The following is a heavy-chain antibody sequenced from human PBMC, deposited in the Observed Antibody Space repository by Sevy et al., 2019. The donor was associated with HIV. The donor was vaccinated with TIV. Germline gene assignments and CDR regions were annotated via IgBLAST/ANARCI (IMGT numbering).Heavy chain of an antibody. CDR1: GFTFSSYS. J-gene: IGHJ6*02. D-gene: IGHD3-3*01. Sequence: GGSLRLSCAASGFTFSSYSMNWVRQAPGKGLEWVSSISSSSSYIYYADSVKGRFTISRDNAKNSLYLQMNSLRAEDTAVYYCARDRSDLNPQLRYYGMDVWGQGTTVTVSS. CDR2: ISSSSSYI. CDR3: ARDRSDLNPQLRYYGMDV. V-gene: IGHV3-21*01.